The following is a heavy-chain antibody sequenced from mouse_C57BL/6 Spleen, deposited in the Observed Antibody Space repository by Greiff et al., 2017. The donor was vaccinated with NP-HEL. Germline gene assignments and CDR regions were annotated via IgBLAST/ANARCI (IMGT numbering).Heavy chain of an antibody. CDR1: GYTFTSYW. V-gene: IGHV1-52*01. CDR3: ARWGNYVVS. CDR2: IDPSDSET. J-gene: IGHJ2*01. Sequence: QVQLQQPGAELVRPGSSVKLSCTASGYTFTSYWMHWVKQRPIQGLEWIGNIDPSDSETHYNQKFKDKATLTVDKSSSTAYLQLSSLTSEDSAVYSCARWGNYVVSWGQGTTLTVSS.